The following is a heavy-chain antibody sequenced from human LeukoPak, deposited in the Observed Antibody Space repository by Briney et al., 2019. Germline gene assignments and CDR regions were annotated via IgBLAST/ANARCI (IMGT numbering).Heavy chain of an antibody. V-gene: IGHV3-30*02. Sequence: GGSLRLSCVASGFTFSSYGMHWVRQAPGKGLEWVAFIRYDGSNKYYADSVKGRFTISRDNSKNTLYLQMNSLRAEDTAVYYCAKEVGDIVVVPAASEELWGQGTLVTVSS. CDR1: GFTFSSYG. CDR3: AKEVGDIVVVPAASEEL. D-gene: IGHD2-2*01. CDR2: IRYDGSNK. J-gene: IGHJ4*02.